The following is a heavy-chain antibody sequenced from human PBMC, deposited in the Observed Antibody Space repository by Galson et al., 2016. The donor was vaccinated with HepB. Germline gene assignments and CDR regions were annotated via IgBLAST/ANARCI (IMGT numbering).Heavy chain of an antibody. Sequence: SLRLSCAASEITFSSHALNWVRQAPGKGLEWVSSISGIDGRPYYTESVKGRFTISRDDSKSTLCLQMNSLRAEDTALYYCAREGSGHLDFDSWGQGTLVTVSS. CDR1: EITFSSHA. V-gene: IGHV3-23*01. CDR3: AREGSGHLDFDS. CDR2: ISGIDGRP. J-gene: IGHJ4*02.